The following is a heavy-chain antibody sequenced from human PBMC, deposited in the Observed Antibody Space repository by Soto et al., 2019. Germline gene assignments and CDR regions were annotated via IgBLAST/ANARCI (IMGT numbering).Heavy chain of an antibody. Sequence: QVQLVQSGAEVKKPGASVKVSCQTSGYNFSADYFNWVRQAAGQGPEWMGWLNPRNGQTGYVQKFRGRVTMTRDTSIATVYLELSRLTYEDTAIYFCARETYTSMVDYWGQGTLVTVSS. CDR3: ARETYTSMVDY. J-gene: IGHJ4*02. V-gene: IGHV1-8*01. D-gene: IGHD5-18*01. CDR1: GYNFSADY. CDR2: LNPRNGQT.